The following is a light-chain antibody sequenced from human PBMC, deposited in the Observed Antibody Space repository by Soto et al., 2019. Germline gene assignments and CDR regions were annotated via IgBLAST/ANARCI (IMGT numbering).Light chain of an antibody. V-gene: IGKV3-20*01. CDR2: GAS. Sequence: ESVLTQSPGTLSLSPGERATLSCRASQSISSSYLAWYQQKPGQAPRLLIYGASNRATDIPDRFSGSGSGTDFTLTISRLEPEDFAVYYCQQYSNSPQTFGQGTKVDIK. CDR1: QSISSSY. CDR3: QQYSNSPQT. J-gene: IGKJ1*01.